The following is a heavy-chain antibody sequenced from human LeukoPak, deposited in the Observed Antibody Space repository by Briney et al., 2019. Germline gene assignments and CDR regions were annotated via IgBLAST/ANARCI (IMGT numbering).Heavy chain of an antibody. D-gene: IGHD3-3*01. CDR3: ARRSPWRAFDY. V-gene: IGHV4-59*12. CDR1: GGSISSYY. Sequence: SETLSLTFPVSGGSISSYYWSWIRPPPGKGLEWIGYIYYSGSINYNPSLKSRVTISVDTSKNQFSLKLSSVTAADTAVYYCARRSPWRAFDYWGQGTLVTVSS. CDR2: IYYSGSI. J-gene: IGHJ4*02.